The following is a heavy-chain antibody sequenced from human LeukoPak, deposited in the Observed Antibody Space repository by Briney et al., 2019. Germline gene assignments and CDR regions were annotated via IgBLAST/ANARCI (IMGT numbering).Heavy chain of an antibody. V-gene: IGHV4-4*02. CDR3: ARGGYGVVVTAAWGFDP. Sequence: SETLSLTCAVSGGSISSSNWWSWVRQPPGKGLEWIGEIYHSGSTNYNPSLKSRVTISVDKSKNQFSLKLSSVTAADTAVYYCARGGYGVVVTAAWGFDPWGQGTLVTVSS. D-gene: IGHD2-21*02. CDR1: GGSISSSNW. J-gene: IGHJ5*02. CDR2: IYHSGST.